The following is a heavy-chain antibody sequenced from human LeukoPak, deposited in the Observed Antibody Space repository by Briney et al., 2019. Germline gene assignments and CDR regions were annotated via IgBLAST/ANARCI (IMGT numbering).Heavy chain of an antibody. V-gene: IGHV3-21*01. Sequence: GGSLRLSCAASGFTFSSYSMNWVRQAPGKGLEWVSSISGSSSYIYYADSVKGRFTISRDNSKNTLYLQMNSLRVEDTAVYYCARAPGYYFDYWGQGTPVTVSS. CDR1: GFTFSSYS. CDR3: ARAPGYYFDY. J-gene: IGHJ4*02. CDR2: ISGSSSYI.